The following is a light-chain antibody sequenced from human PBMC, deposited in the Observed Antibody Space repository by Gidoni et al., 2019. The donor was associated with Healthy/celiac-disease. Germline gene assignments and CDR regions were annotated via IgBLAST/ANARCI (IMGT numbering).Light chain of an antibody. CDR2: GAS. J-gene: IGKJ4*01. V-gene: IGKV3-20*01. CDR3: QQYGSSPQN. Sequence: ELVLTHSPCTLSLSPGDRPTLSCRASQSVSSSYLDWYQQKPGQAPRLLIYGASSRATGIPDRFSGSGSGTDFTLTISRLEAEDFAVYYCQQYGSSPQNFGGETKVEIK. CDR1: QSVSSSY.